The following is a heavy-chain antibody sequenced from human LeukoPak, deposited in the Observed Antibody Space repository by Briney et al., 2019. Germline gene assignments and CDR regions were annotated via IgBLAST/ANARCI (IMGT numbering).Heavy chain of an antibody. CDR1: GDSINDYY. D-gene: IGHD3-22*01. V-gene: IGHV4-59*01. Sequence: SETLSLTCTVSGDSINDYYWSWIRQPPGKGLEWIGFFHDGGSTNYNPSFKSRVTISVDTSKNQVYLKLSSVTAADTAVYFCAKFYFDSSGYYDVFDIWGQGTMVTVSS. J-gene: IGHJ3*02. CDR2: FHDGGST. CDR3: AKFYFDSSGYYDVFDI.